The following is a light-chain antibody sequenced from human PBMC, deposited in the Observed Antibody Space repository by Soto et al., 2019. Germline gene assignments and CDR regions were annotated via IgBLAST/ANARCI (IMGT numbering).Light chain of an antibody. CDR1: SRDVGGNNY. Sequence: QSVLTQPRSVSGXPGXSVTISXTGTSRDVGGNNYVSWYQQHPGKAPKLMIYDVSKRPSGVPDRFSGSKSGNTASLTISGLQAEDEADYYCCSYAGSYLLYVFGTGTKVTVL. CDR3: CSYAGSYLLYV. V-gene: IGLV2-11*01. CDR2: DVS. J-gene: IGLJ1*01.